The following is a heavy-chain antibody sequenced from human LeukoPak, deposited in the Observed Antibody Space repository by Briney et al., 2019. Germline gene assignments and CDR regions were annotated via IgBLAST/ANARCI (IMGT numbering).Heavy chain of an antibody. V-gene: IGHV1-18*01. J-gene: IGHJ4*02. D-gene: IGHD1-26*01. CDR3: ARDRLGAAGGWDLVFDY. CDR1: GYTFPSYG. CDR2: ISAYNGNT. Sequence: ASVKVSCKASGYTFPSYGISWVRQAPGQGLEWMGWISAYNGNTDYAQKLQGRVTMTTDTSTSTAYVELRSLRSDDTAVYYCARDRLGAAGGWDLVFDYWGQGTLVTVSS.